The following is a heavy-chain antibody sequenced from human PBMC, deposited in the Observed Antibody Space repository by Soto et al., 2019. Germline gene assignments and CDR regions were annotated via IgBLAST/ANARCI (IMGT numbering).Heavy chain of an antibody. Sequence: QVQLQESGPGLVKPSQTLSLTCTVSGGSISSGGYYWSWIRQHPGKGLEWIGYIYYRGSTYYNPSLKSLVTIAVDTSKNQFSLKLSSVTAADTAVYYCARGPHYYDSSGSPIDYWGQGTLVTVSS. CDR1: GGSISSGGYY. D-gene: IGHD3-22*01. J-gene: IGHJ4*02. V-gene: IGHV4-31*01. CDR2: IYYRGST. CDR3: ARGPHYYDSSGSPIDY.